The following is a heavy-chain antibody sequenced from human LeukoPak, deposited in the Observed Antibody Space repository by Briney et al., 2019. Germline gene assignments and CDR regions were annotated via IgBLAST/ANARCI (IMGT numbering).Heavy chain of an antibody. D-gene: IGHD6-19*01. J-gene: IGHJ4*02. Sequence: ASVKVSCKASGYTFTGYYMHWMRRAPGQGLEWMGRINPNSGGTNYGQKCQGRVTMTRDTSISTAYMELSRLRSDDTAVYYCARYSSGWYHGPPEDYWGQGTLVTVSS. CDR2: INPNSGGT. CDR3: ARYSSGWYHGPPEDY. V-gene: IGHV1-2*06. CDR1: GYTFTGYY.